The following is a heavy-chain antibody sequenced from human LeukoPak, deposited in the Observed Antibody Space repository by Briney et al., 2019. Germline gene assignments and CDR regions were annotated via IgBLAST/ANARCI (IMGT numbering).Heavy chain of an antibody. CDR2: IRSTPDGGAT. CDR1: GFTFISSW. CDR3: APDLHFGYCTATSCANY. V-gene: IGHV3-15*01. J-gene: IGHJ4*02. D-gene: IGHD2-2*03. Sequence: GGSLRLSCAASGFTFISSWMTWVRQAPGKGLEWVGRIRSTPDGGATDYAAPVKGRFTISRDDSTNTLYLQMSSLRTEDTAVYYCAPDLHFGYCTATSCANYWGQGTLVTVSS.